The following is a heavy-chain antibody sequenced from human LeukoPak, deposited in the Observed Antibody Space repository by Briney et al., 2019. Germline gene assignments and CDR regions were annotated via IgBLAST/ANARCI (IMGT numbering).Heavy chain of an antibody. J-gene: IGHJ4*02. D-gene: IGHD3-22*01. CDR1: GFSVSAIY. CDR2: LYTGGGT. V-gene: IGHV3-53*01. Sequence: GGSLRLSCTVSGFSVSAIYLSWVRQAPGKGLEWVSVLYTGGGTDHADSVKGRFTISRDNSKNTLSLQMNSLRVEDTAIYYCTRSGYRHPYHFDSWGQGTLVTVSS. CDR3: TRSGYRHPYHFDS.